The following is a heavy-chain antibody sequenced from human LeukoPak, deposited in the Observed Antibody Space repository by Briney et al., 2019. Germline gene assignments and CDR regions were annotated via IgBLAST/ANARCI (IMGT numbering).Heavy chain of an antibody. V-gene: IGHV3-74*03. J-gene: IGHJ4*02. CDR3: ARDVDYHATSECIDY. CDR2: INSDGSST. Sequence: GGSLRLSCAASGFTFSSYWMHWVRQAPGKGLVWVSRINSDGSSTTYADSVKGRFTISRDNAKNTLYLQMNSLRPEDTAVYYCARDVDYHATSECIDYWGQGTLVTVSS. CDR1: GFTFSSYW. D-gene: IGHD1-26*01.